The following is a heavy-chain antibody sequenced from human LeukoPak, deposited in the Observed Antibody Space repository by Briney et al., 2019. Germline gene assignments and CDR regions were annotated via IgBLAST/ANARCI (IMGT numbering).Heavy chain of an antibody. D-gene: IGHD6-13*01. J-gene: IGHJ4*02. Sequence: GGSLRLSCAASEFTFSRFSMNWVRQAPGKGLEWVSSFTSRSGSIYYADSVKGRFTISRDNAKNSLFLQMNSLRVEDTAVYYCARESSGIAATDKIDFWGQGTLVTVSS. CDR3: ARESSGIAATDKIDF. V-gene: IGHV3-21*01. CDR1: EFTFSRFS. CDR2: FTSRSGSI.